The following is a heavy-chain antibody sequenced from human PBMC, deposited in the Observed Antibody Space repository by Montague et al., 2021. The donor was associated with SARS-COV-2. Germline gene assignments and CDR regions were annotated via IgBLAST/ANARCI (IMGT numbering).Heavy chain of an antibody. D-gene: IGHD3-10*01. CDR2: IYTSGGT. CDR1: GASISSGDYY. Sequence: TRSLTCTVSGASISSGDYYWSWIRQPAGKGLEWIGRIYTSGGTKYNPSLNSRVTILVDTPKNQFSLKLSSVTAADTAVYYCARSLDPSGTYYLPYWGQGTLVTVSS. V-gene: IGHV4-61*02. J-gene: IGHJ4*02. CDR3: ARSLDPSGTYYLPY.